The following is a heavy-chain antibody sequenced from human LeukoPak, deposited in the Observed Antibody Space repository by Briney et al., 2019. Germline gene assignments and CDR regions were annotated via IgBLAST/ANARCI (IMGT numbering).Heavy chain of an antibody. D-gene: IGHD3-3*01. V-gene: IGHV1-58*01. CDR2: IVVGSGNT. Sequence: ASVKVSCKASGFTFTSSAVQWVRQARGQRLEWIGWIVVGSGNTNYAQKFEERVTITRDMSTSTAYMGLSSLRSEDTAVYYCAVWDYDFWSGYLTPDFDLWGRGTLVTVSS. J-gene: IGHJ2*01. CDR3: AVWDYDFWSGYLTPDFDL. CDR1: GFTFTSSA.